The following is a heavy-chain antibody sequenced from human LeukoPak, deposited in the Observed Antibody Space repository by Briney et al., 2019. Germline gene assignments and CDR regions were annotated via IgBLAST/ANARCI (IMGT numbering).Heavy chain of an antibody. CDR3: ATHCSGTACHRDY. CDR2: IQFDGSYK. V-gene: IGHV3-30*02. D-gene: IGHD2-2*01. Sequence: GGSLRLSCIASGFTFTNYGMHWVRQAPGKGLECVAFIQFDGSYKLYSDSVKGRFTISRDNSKNTLYLEMNSLRPEDTSVYYCATHCSGTACHRDYWGQGTLVTVSS. CDR1: GFTFTNYG. J-gene: IGHJ4*02.